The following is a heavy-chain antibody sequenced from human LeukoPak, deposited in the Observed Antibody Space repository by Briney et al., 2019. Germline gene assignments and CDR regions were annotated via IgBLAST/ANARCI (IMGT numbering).Heavy chain of an antibody. CDR2: INHSGST. Sequence: SETLSLTCAVYGGSFSGYYWSWIRQPPGKGLEWIGEINHSGSTNYNPSLKSRITISVDTSKNQFSLKLSSVTAADTAVYYCARRDYYDSSGYYRLHSFDYWGQGTLVTVSS. CDR1: GGSFSGYY. CDR3: ARRDYYDSSGYYRLHSFDY. D-gene: IGHD3-22*01. J-gene: IGHJ4*02. V-gene: IGHV4-34*01.